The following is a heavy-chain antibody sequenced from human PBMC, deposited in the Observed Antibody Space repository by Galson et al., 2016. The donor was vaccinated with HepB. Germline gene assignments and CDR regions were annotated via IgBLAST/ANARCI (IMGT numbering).Heavy chain of an antibody. V-gene: IGHV4-61*09. CDR3: AKGLVSSVDGGVFFDD. D-gene: IGHD3-16*01. CDR1: GGSIRSGSHQ. CDR2: FHISGNT. Sequence: TLSLTCSVSGGSIRSGSHQWTWIRQPAGKGLEWIGHFHISGNTRYNPSLESRVTISADTAKNEISLRLTAVTAAATAVYYCAKGLVSSVDGGVFFDDWGQGAQVSVSS. J-gene: IGHJ4*02.